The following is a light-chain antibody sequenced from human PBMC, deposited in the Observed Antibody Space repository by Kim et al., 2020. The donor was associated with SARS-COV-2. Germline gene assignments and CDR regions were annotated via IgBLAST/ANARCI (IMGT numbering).Light chain of an antibody. CDR1: QSLLQSNGYNY. CDR3: MQSLQIPPA. CDR2: LGS. Sequence: IVMTQSPLSLPVIPGEPASISCRSSQSLLQSNGYNYLDWYLQKPGQSPQLLIYLGSHRASGVTDRFSGSGSGTDFTLKISRVEAEDVGVYYCMQSLQIPPACGQGTKVDIK. V-gene: IGKV2-28*01. J-gene: IGKJ1*01.